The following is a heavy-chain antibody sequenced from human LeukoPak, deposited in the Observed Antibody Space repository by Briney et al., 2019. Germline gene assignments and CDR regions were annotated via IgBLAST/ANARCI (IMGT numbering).Heavy chain of an antibody. V-gene: IGHV3-23*01. J-gene: IGHJ4*02. CDR2: ISGSGGST. Sequence: GGSLRLSCAASGFTFSTFAMTWVRQAPGKGLEWVSAISGSGGSTYYADSVKGRFTISRDNSKNTLYLQMNSLRAEDTAVYYCAKGKQWLDSPFDYWGQGTLFTVSS. CDR3: AKGKQWLDSPFDY. D-gene: IGHD6-19*01. CDR1: GFTFSTFA.